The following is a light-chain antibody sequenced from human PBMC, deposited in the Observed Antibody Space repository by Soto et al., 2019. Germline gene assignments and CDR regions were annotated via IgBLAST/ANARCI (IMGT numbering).Light chain of an antibody. CDR3: QQSYSFPRT. V-gene: IGKV1-39*01. J-gene: IGKJ1*01. Sequence: DIQMTQSPSSLSASVGDRVTITCRASQSINTYLNWYQQKPGKAPKLLIYAASSLQSGVPSRFSGGGSGTDFILTITSLQPEDFATYYCQQSYSFPRTFGQGTKVEIK. CDR1: QSINTY. CDR2: AAS.